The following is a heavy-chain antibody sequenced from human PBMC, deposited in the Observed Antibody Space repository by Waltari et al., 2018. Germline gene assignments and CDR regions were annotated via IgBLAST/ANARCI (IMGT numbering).Heavy chain of an antibody. CDR3: ARRNTVTTTPLFFDY. CDR2: IIPIFGKA. J-gene: IGHJ4*02. V-gene: IGHV1-69*13. D-gene: IGHD4-17*01. Sequence: QVQLVQSGAEVKKPGSSVKVSCKASGGTFSSYAISWVRQAPGQGLEWMGGIIPIFGKANYAQKFQCRVTITADESTITACMWLSSLRSEDTAVYYCARRNTVTTTPLFFDYWGQGTLVTVSS. CDR1: GGTFSSYA.